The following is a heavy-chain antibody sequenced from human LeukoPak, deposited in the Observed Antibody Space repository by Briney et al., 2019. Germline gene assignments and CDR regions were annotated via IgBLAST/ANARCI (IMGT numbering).Heavy chain of an antibody. J-gene: IGHJ4*02. Sequence: SVKVSCKASGGTFSSYAISWVRQAPGQGLEWMGGIIPIFGTANYAQKFQGRVTITADESTSTAYMELSSLRSEDTAVYYCARGPYCSSTSCYSPFAHWGQGTLVTVSS. CDR1: GGTFSSYA. CDR2: IIPIFGTA. CDR3: ARGPYCSSTSCYSPFAH. D-gene: IGHD2-2*01. V-gene: IGHV1-69*13.